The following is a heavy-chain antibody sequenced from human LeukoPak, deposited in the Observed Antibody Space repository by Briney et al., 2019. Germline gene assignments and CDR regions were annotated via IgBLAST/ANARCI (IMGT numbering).Heavy chain of an antibody. V-gene: IGHV3-9*03. D-gene: IGHD3-3*01. CDR1: GFTFGDYA. J-gene: IGHJ3*02. CDR2: ISWNGGSI. Sequence: GRSLRLSCAASGFTFGDYAMHWGRQVPGKGLEWVSYISWNGGSIDYADSVKGRFTISRDNAKNSLYLQMNSLRVEDMALYYCAKGGGGAFDIWGQGTMVTVSS. CDR3: AKGGGGAFDI.